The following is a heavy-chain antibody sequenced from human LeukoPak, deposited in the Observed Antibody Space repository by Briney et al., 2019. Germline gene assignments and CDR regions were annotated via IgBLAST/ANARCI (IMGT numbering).Heavy chain of an antibody. CDR3: AKYGGSGWVIDY. Sequence: SETLSLTCTVSGGSISSSSYYWGWIRQPPGKGLEWIGSIYYSGSTYYNPSLKSRVTISVDTSKNQFSLKLTSVTAADTAVYYCAKYGGSGWVIDYWGQGTLATVSS. V-gene: IGHV4-39*01. D-gene: IGHD6-19*01. J-gene: IGHJ4*02. CDR2: IYYSGST. CDR1: GGSISSSSYY.